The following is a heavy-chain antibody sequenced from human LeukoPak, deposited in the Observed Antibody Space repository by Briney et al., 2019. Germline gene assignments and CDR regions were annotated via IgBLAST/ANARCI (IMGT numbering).Heavy chain of an antibody. V-gene: IGHV3-64*01. D-gene: IGHD5-24*01. CDR2: ISSNGGST. J-gene: IGHJ3*02. CDR3: ARDLRMATIYDAFDI. CDR1: GFTFSSYA. Sequence: PGGSLRLSCAASGFTFSSYAMHWVRQAPGKGLEYVSAISSNGGSTYYANSVKGRFTISRDNSKNTLYLQMNSLRAEDTAVYYCARDLRMATIYDAFDIWGQGTMVTVSS.